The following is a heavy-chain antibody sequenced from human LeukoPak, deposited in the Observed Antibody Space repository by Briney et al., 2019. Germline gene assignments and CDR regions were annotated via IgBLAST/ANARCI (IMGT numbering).Heavy chain of an antibody. CDR1: GGSISSGSYY. D-gene: IGHD2-21*02. Sequence: SQTLSLTCTVSGGSISSGSYYWIWIRQPAGKGLEWIGRIYTSGSTNYNPSLKSRVTISVDTSKNQFSLKLSSVTAADTAVYYCARGLYCGGDCYWFDYWGQGTLVTVSS. V-gene: IGHV4-61*02. CDR3: ARGLYCGGDCYWFDY. CDR2: IYTSGST. J-gene: IGHJ4*02.